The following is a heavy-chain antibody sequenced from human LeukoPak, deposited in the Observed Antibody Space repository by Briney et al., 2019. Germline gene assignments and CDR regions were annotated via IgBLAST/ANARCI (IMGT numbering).Heavy chain of an antibody. V-gene: IGHV1-2*02. D-gene: IGHD2-15*01. CDR2: INPNNGGT. CDR1: GYTFTDYY. J-gene: IGHJ4*02. CDR3: ATMGYCSGGTCSYYFKY. Sequence: ASVKVSCKASGYTFTDYYMHWVRQAPGQGLEWMGWINPNNGGTNYAQNFQGRVTMTRDTSISTAYMELSRLTSDDTAVYYCATMGYCSGGTCSYYFKYWGQGTLVIVPS.